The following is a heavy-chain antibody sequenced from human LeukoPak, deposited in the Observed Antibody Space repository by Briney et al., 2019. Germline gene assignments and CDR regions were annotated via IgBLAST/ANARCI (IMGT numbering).Heavy chain of an antibody. D-gene: IGHD2-2*01. J-gene: IGHJ5*02. V-gene: IGHV4-39*07. CDR1: GGSISSSSYY. CDR2: IYHIGST. Sequence: SETLSLTCTVSGGSISSSSYYWGWIRQPPGKGLEWIGYIYHIGSTYYNPSLKSRVTISVDRSKNQFSLKLTSVTAADTAVYYCARARGYCSSTSCYQMLDNWFDPWGQGTLVTVSS. CDR3: ARARGYCSSTSCYQMLDNWFDP.